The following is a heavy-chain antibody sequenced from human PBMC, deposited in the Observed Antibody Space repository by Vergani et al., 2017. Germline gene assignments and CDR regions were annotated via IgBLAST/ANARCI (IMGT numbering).Heavy chain of an antibody. D-gene: IGHD1-14*01. Sequence: EVQLLESGGGLVQPGGSLRLSCAASGFPFSSWAMSWVRQAPGKGLEWVSYISNGSSYTNYADSVKGRFTISRDNAKNSLYLQMNSLGAEDTAVYYCARENQGWGQGTLVTVSS. V-gene: IGHV3-48*04. CDR1: GFPFSSWA. J-gene: IGHJ4*02. CDR3: ARENQG. CDR2: ISNGSSYT.